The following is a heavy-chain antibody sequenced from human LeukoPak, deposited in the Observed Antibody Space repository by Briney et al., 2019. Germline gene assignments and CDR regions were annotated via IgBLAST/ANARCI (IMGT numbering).Heavy chain of an antibody. J-gene: IGHJ3*02. V-gene: IGHV1-2*04. CDR2: INPNSGGT. Sequence: GASVKVSCKASGYTFTGYYMHWVRQAPGQGLEWMGWINPNSGGTNYAQKFQGWVTMTRDTSISTAYMELSRLRSDDTAVYYCARERGAIGPPDAFDIWGQGTMVTVSS. D-gene: IGHD3-22*01. CDR3: ARERGAIGPPDAFDI. CDR1: GYTFTGYY.